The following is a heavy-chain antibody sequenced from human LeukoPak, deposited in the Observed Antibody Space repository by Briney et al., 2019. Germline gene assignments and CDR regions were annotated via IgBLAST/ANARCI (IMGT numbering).Heavy chain of an antibody. V-gene: IGHV3-23*01. CDR3: AKDEYYDGAAPDY. CDR2: VSGSGKSS. J-gene: IGHJ4*02. D-gene: IGHD3-16*01. CDR1: GFTFSSYA. Sequence: GGSLRLSCAASGFTFSSYAMSWVRQAPGKGLEWVSGVSGSGKSSYYAASVKGRFTISRDNSKNTLYLQMNTLRAEDTAVYYCAKDEYYDGAAPDYWGQGTLVTVSS.